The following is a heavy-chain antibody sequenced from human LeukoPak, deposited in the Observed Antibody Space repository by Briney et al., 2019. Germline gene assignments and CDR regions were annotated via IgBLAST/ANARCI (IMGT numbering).Heavy chain of an antibody. D-gene: IGHD5-24*01. CDR3: ARDLRDGYNSALPYYFDY. V-gene: IGHV3-7*01. Sequence: GGSLRLSCAASGFTFSSYWMSWVPQAPRKGLEWVANIKQDGSEKYYVDSVKGRFTISRDNAKNSLYLRMNSLRAEDTAVYYCARDLRDGYNSALPYYFDYWGQGTLVTVSS. CDR2: IKQDGSEK. CDR1: GFTFSSYW. J-gene: IGHJ4*02.